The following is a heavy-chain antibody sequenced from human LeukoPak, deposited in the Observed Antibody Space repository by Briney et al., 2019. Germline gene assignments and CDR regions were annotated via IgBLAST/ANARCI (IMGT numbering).Heavy chain of an antibody. J-gene: IGHJ4*02. CDR3: ARGRDILTGYYFDY. CDR2: IYHSGST. V-gene: IGHV4-30-2*01. D-gene: IGHD3-9*01. Sequence: SETLSLTCAVSGGSISSGGYSRSWIRQPPGKGLEWIGYIYHSGSTYYNPSLKSRVTISVDRSKNQFSLKLSSVTAADTAVYYCARGRDILTGYYFDYWGQGTLVTVSS. CDR1: GGSISSGGYS.